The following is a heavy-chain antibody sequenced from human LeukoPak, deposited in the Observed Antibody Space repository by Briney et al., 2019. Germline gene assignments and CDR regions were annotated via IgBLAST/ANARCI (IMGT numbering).Heavy chain of an antibody. CDR1: GGSISSSSYY. Sequence: PSETLSLTCTVSGGSISSSSYYWGRIRQPPGKRLEWIGSIYYSGSTYYNPSLKSRVTISVDTSKNQFSPKLSSVTAADTAVYYCAKLQLYSSGWYPREFHPGIDYWGQGTLVTVSS. J-gene: IGHJ4*02. V-gene: IGHV4-39*07. D-gene: IGHD6-19*01. CDR3: AKLQLYSSGWYPREFHPGIDY. CDR2: IYYSGST.